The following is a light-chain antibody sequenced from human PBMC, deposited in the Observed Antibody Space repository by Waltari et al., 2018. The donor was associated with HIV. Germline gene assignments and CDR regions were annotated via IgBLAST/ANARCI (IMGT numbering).Light chain of an antibody. J-gene: IGLJ3*02. CDR2: NDT. CDR1: ALPKPY. Sequence: SYELTQPPSVSVSPGQTARITCSGDALPKPYASWYHQKPGQAPVLVIYNDTERPSGIPELFSGSSSGTTVTLTISGVQAEDEADYYCQSADSSGTWVFGGGTKLTVL. V-gene: IGLV3-25*03. CDR3: QSADSSGTWV.